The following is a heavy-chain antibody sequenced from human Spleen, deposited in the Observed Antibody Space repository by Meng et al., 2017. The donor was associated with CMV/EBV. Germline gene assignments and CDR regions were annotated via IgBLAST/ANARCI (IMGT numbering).Heavy chain of an antibody. CDR3: AREGYSPVWGMDV. J-gene: IGHJ6*02. V-gene: IGHV3-11*01. CDR1: GFTVSSTY. D-gene: IGHD4-11*01. CDR2: ISGSGNTV. Sequence: GESLKISCAASGFTVSSTYISWVRQSPGKGLEWVSYISGSGNTVFYADSVKGRFTISRDNAKNSLYLQMSSLRADDTAVYYCAREGYSPVWGMDVWGQGTTVTVSS.